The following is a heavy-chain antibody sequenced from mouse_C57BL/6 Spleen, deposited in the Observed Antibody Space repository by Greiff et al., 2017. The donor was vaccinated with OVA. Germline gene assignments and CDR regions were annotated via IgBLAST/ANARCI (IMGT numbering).Heavy chain of an antibody. CDR3: AKKLGYYGSSYVDYAMDY. CDR1: GFSLTSYG. D-gene: IGHD1-1*01. CDR2: IWRGGST. Sequence: VMLKQSGPGLVQPSQSLSITCTVSGFSLTSYGVHWVRQSPGKGLEWLGVIWRGGSTDYYAAFMSRLSITKDNSKSQVYFKMNSLQAEDTAIYYCAKKLGYYGSSYVDYAMDYWGQGTSVTVSS. V-gene: IGHV2-5*01. J-gene: IGHJ4*01.